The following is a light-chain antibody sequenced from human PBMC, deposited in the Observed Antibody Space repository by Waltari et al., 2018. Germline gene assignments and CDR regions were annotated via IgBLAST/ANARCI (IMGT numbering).Light chain of an antibody. V-gene: IGKV1-39*01. CDR2: AAS. CDR1: QSISSY. CDR3: QQSYSTPPT. J-gene: IGKJ4*01. Sequence: DIQMTQSPSSLPASVGDRVTITCRASQSISSYLNWYQQKPGKAPKLLIYAASSSQSGVPSRFSGSGSGTDFTLTISSLQPEDFATYYCQQSYSTPPTFGGGTKVEIK.